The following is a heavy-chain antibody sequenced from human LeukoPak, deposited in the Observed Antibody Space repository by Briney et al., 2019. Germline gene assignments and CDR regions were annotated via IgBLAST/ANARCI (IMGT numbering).Heavy chain of an antibody. Sequence: GGSLRLSCAASGFAFSSYWMSWVRQAPGKGLEWVAVISYDGSNKYYADSVKGRFTISRDNSKNRLYLQMNSLRADDTAVYYCAKERQWLVLGDMDVWGKGTTVTISS. D-gene: IGHD6-19*01. CDR3: AKERQWLVLGDMDV. J-gene: IGHJ6*04. CDR2: ISYDGSNK. V-gene: IGHV3-30*13. CDR1: GFAFSSYW.